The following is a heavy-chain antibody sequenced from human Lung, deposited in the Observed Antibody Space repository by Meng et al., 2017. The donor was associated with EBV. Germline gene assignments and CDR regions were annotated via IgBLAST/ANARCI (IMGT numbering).Heavy chain of an antibody. Sequence: VKLQGSGPGLLKLDQTLSLTCTVSGGSISSGVYYWSWIRQHPGKSLEWIGYIYYSGSTYYNPSLKSLVRISVDTSTNQFSLKRRSVSAADTAVYYCARAVDTGYFDYWGQGTLVTVSS. CDR3: ARAVDTGYFDY. D-gene: IGHD5-18*01. V-gene: IGHV4-31*01. CDR1: GGSISSGVYY. CDR2: IYYSGST. J-gene: IGHJ4*02.